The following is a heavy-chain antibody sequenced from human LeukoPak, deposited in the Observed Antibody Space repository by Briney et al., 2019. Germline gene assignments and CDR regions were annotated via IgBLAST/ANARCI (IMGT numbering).Heavy chain of an antibody. CDR3: ARDQERYYYDSSGYYDLVNHYYMDV. Sequence: GGSLRLSCAASGIILSSYWMSWVRQAPGKGLEWVANIKQDGSEKWYVDSVKGRFTISRDNAKNSLYLQMNSLRAEDTAVYYCARDQERYYYDSSGYYDLVNHYYMDVWGKGTTVTISS. CDR1: GIILSSYW. J-gene: IGHJ6*03. D-gene: IGHD3-22*01. CDR2: IKQDGSEK. V-gene: IGHV3-7*01.